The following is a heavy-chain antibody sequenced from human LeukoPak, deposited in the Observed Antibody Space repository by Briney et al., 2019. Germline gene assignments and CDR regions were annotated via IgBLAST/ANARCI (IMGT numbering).Heavy chain of an antibody. CDR2: ISGSGGRT. D-gene: IGHD6-19*01. Sequence: GGSLRLSCAASGFTFSSHGMSWVCQAPGKGLEWVSTISGSGGRTYYADFVKGRFTISRDNSKNTVYLQMNSLTAEDTAVFYCTNGPHISSAFYYFDYWGLGTQVTVSS. CDR3: TNGPHISSAFYYFDY. J-gene: IGHJ4*01. V-gene: IGHV3-23*01. CDR1: GFTFSSHG.